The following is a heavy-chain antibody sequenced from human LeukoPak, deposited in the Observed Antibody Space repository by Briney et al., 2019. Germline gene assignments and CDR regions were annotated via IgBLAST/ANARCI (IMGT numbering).Heavy chain of an antibody. D-gene: IGHD1-14*01. CDR3: AKNRERWDTGDWLDP. CDR1: GFTFSSYG. J-gene: IGHJ5*02. V-gene: IGHV3-30*02. CDR2: IQYNGNSK. Sequence: GGSLRLSCAASGFTFSSYGMHWVRQAPVKGLEWVSYIQYNGNSKFYAGSVKGRFTISRDNSKNTVYLEMSSLKTEDTAIYYCAKNRERWDTGDWLDPWGQGTLVTVSA.